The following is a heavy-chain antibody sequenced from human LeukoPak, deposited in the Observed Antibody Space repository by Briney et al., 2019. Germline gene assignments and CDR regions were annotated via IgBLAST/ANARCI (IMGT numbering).Heavy chain of an antibody. CDR1: GGTFSSYA. CDR2: IIPIFGTA. J-gene: IGHJ4*02. V-gene: IGHV1-69*06. CDR3: ARSYYDSSGYYGYFDY. D-gene: IGHD3-22*01. Sequence: ASVKVSCKASGGTFSSYAISWVRQAPGQGLEWMGGIIPIFGTANYAQKFQGRVTITADKSTSTAYMELSSLRSEDTAVYYCARSYYDSSGYYGYFDYWGQGTLVTVSS.